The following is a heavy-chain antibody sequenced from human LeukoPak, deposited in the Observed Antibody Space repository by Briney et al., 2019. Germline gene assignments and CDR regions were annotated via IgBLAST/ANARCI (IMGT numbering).Heavy chain of an antibody. CDR3: ARGDVVVPAAIPVFELFY. D-gene: IGHD2-2*02. Sequence: GASVKVSCKASGGTFSSYAISWVRQAPGQGLEWMGGTIPIFGTGNYAQKFQGRVTITTDESTSTAYMELSSLRSEDTAVYYCARGDVVVPAAIPVFELFYWGQGTLVTVSS. J-gene: IGHJ4*02. CDR1: GGTFSSYA. V-gene: IGHV1-69*05. CDR2: TIPIFGTG.